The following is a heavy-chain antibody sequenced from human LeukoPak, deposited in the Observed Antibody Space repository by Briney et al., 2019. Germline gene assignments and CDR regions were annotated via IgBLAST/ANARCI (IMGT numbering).Heavy chain of an antibody. CDR2: LYPSGST. D-gene: IGHD1-26*01. CDR1: GGSINSGY. V-gene: IGHV4-59*01. Sequence: SETLSLTCSVSGGSINSGYWSWIRQPPGKGLEWIGLLYPSGSTNYNPSLKSRVTISVDTSRTQLSLKLSSMTAADTAVYYCAGGHYPLEYWGQGTLVTVSS. J-gene: IGHJ4*02. CDR3: AGGHYPLEY.